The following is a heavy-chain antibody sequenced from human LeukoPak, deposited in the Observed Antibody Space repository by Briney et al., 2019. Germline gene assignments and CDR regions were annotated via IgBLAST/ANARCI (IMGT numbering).Heavy chain of an antibody. J-gene: IGHJ6*02. CDR2: ISYDGSNK. D-gene: IGHD2-2*01. Sequence: GGSLRLSCAASGFTFSSYAMHWVRQAPGKGLEWVAVISYDGSNKYYADSVKGRFTISRDNSKNTLYLQMNSLRAEDTAVYYCARDGPDIVVVPAAILGYYYYGMDVWGQGTTVTVSS. CDR1: GFTFSSYA. CDR3: ARDGPDIVVVPAAILGYYYYGMDV. V-gene: IGHV3-30-3*01.